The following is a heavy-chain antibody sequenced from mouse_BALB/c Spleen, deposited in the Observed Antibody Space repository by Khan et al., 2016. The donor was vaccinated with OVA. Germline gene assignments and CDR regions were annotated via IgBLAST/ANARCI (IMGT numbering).Heavy chain of an antibody. CDR3: AREASSWDFSFPY. Sequence: VQLQQSGPELVEPGASVKMSCKASGYTFTNYVIHWVKQKPGQGLEWIGYINPDNAGTRYNEKFKGKATLTPDISSTSAYMELLSLTSEDSAVYYWAREASSWDFSFPYWGQGTLVTVSA. V-gene: IGHV1S136*01. CDR2: INPDNAGT. J-gene: IGHJ3*01. D-gene: IGHD4-1*01. CDR1: GYTFTNYV.